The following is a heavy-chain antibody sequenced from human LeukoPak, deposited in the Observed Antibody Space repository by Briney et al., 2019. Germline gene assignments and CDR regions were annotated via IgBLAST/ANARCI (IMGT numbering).Heavy chain of an antibody. CDR1: GDSITNSYW. D-gene: IGHD5-12*01. CDR3: ARAGGRDFHFDS. CDR2: IYYSGNT. V-gene: IGHV4-4*02. Sequence: PSGTLSLTCAVSGDSITNSYWWTWVRQSPGKGLEWVGEIYYSGNTNYNPSLKSRVTMSVDKSNNQFSLKLSSVTAADTAFYYCARAGGRDFHFDSWGQGTLVTVSS. J-gene: IGHJ4*02.